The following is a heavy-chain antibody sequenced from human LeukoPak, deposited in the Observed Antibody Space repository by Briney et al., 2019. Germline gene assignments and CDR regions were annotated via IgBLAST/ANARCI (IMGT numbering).Heavy chain of an antibody. D-gene: IGHD2-8*01. J-gene: IGHJ6*02. CDR2: IYYSGST. CDR3: ASKQKGYCTNGVCSDYYYGMDV. V-gene: IGHV4-30-4*01. CDR1: GGSISSGDYY. Sequence: SQTLSLTCTVSGGSISSGDYYWSWIRQPPGKGLEWIGYIYYSGSTYHNPSLKSRVTISVDTSKNQFSLKLSSVTAADTAVYYCASKQKGYCTNGVCSDYYYGMDVWGQGTTVTVSS.